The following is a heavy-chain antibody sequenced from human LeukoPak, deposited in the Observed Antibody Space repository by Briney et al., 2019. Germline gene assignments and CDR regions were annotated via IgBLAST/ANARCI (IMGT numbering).Heavy chain of an antibody. D-gene: IGHD2-15*01. Sequence: GGSLRLSCAASGFTFSSYSMNWVRQAPGEGLEWVSSISSSSSYIHYADSVKGRFTISRDNAKNSLYLQMNSLRAEDTAVYYCARDRTSGCSGGSCYNGGFDYWGQGTLVTVSS. CDR1: GFTFSSYS. CDR3: ARDRTSGCSGGSCYNGGFDY. CDR2: ISSSSSYI. V-gene: IGHV3-21*01. J-gene: IGHJ4*02.